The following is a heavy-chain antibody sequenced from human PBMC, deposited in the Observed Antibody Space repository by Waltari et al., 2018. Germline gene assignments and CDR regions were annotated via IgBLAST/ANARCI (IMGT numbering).Heavy chain of an antibody. Sequence: EVQLVDAGGGFIHPAGSTSLSCAASGFTASNTYMTWVRQAPGKGLECGSIIYRGGSTYYADSVRGRFTASENNSKNTLDLQMDRLRAEDTAVYYCARGGLTATTKYAPWYFDLWGRGTLVTVSS. CDR3: ARGGLTATTKYAPWYFDL. J-gene: IGHJ2*01. V-gene: IGHV3-53*01. CDR1: GFTASNTY. CDR2: IYRGGST. D-gene: IGHD1-7*01.